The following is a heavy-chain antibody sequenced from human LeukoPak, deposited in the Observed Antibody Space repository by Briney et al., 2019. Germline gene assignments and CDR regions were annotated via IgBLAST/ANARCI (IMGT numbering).Heavy chain of an antibody. CDR3: ARIVYYDSSGYFYHFDY. CDR1: GGSFSGLY. J-gene: IGHJ4*02. D-gene: IGHD3-22*01. Sequence: SETLSLTCAVYGGSFSGLYWSWIRRPPGKQLEWIGEINHSGSTNYNPSIKSRVTISVDTSKNQFSLKLSSVTAADTAVYYCARIVYYDSSGYFYHFDYWGQGTLVTVSS. V-gene: IGHV4-34*01. CDR2: INHSGST.